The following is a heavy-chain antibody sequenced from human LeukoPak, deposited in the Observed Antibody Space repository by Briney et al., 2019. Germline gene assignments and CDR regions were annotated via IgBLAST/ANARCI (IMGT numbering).Heavy chain of an antibody. CDR2: VDPEDGET. D-gene: IGHD5-18*01. CDR1: GYTFTDYY. V-gene: IGHV1-69-2*01. J-gene: IGHJ4*02. Sequence: ASVKVSCKVSGYTFTDYYMHWVQQAPGKGLEWIGLVDPEDGETIYAEKFQGRVTITADTSTDTAYMELSSLRSEDTAVYYCATGGRGYSYGSSGYYFDYWGQGTLVTVSS. CDR3: ATGGRGYSYGSSGYYFDY.